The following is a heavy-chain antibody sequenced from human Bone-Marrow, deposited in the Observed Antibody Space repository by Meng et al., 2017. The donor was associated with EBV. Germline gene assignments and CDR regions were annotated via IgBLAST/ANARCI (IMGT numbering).Heavy chain of an antibody. D-gene: IGHD6-19*01. J-gene: IGHJ5*02. V-gene: IGHV3-21*01. CDR2: ISSSSSYI. CDR3: ARDPPYPGSSGWWDWFDH. Sequence: EVQLVESGGGRVKPGGSLRLSCAASGFTFSSYSMNWVRQAPGKGLEWVSSISSSSSYIYYADSVKGRFTISRDNAKNSLYLQMNSLRAEDTAVYYCARDPPYPGSSGWWDWFDHWGQGNLVTSPQ. CDR1: GFTFSSYS.